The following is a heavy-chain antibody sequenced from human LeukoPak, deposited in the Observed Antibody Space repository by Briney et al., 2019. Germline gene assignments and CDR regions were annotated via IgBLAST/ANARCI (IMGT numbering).Heavy chain of an antibody. V-gene: IGHV3-53*01. J-gene: IGHJ4*02. CDR2: IYSGGST. CDR3: ARGDIAVAGIDY. Sequence: GGSLRLSCAASGFTFSSYGMHWVRQAPGKGLEWVSVIYSGGSTYYADSVKGRFTISRDNSKNTLYLQMNSLRAEDTAVYYCARGDIAVAGIDYWGQGTLVTVSS. D-gene: IGHD6-19*01. CDR1: GFTFSSYG.